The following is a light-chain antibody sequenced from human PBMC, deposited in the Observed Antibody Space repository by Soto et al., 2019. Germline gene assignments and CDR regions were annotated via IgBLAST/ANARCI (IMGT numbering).Light chain of an antibody. CDR3: QQYKKWPPLT. CDR1: QSVSYN. V-gene: IGKV3-15*01. CDR2: GSF. J-gene: IGKJ4*01. Sequence: IVLTQSPATLSVSPGEPATLSCRASQSVSYNLAWYQQKPGQGPRLLIYGSFTRATGIPARFSGSGAGTEFNLTISSLQSEDFAVYYCQQYKKWPPLTFGGGTKVEIK.